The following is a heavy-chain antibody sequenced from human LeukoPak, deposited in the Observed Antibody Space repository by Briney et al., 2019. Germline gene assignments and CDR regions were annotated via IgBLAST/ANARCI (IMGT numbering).Heavy chain of an antibody. J-gene: IGHJ6*02. Sequence: ASVKVSCKASGGTFSSYAMSWVRQAPGKGLEWVSAISGSGGSTYYADSVKGRFTISRDNPKNTLYLQMNSLRAEDTAVYYCAKDPILDTAMVSVWGQGTTVTVSS. V-gene: IGHV3-23*01. CDR1: GGTFSSYA. D-gene: IGHD5-18*01. CDR2: ISGSGGST. CDR3: AKDPILDTAMVSV.